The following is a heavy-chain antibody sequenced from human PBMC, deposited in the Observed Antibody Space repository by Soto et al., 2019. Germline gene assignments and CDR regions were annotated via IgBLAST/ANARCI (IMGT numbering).Heavy chain of an antibody. J-gene: IGHJ4*01. CDR1: GFTFSSYS. D-gene: IGHD6-6*01. Sequence: GGSLRLSCAASGFTFSSYSMNWVRQAPGKGLEWVSSISSSSSYIYYADSVKGRFTISRDNAKNSLYLQMNSLRAEDTAVYYCARVNQWGDSSSSENWGHGTLVTVSS. V-gene: IGHV3-21*01. CDR2: ISSSSSYI. CDR3: ARVNQWGDSSSSEN.